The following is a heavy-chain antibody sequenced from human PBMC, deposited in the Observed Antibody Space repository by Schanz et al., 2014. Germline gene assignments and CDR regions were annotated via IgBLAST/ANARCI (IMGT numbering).Heavy chain of an antibody. CDR3: AKDLISGWSGFDY. CDR2: ISYDGTNE. CDR1: GFTVNNYA. V-gene: IGHV3-30*18. Sequence: VQLLESGGGLVQPGGSLRLSCTVSGFTVNNYAMNWVRQAPGRGLEWVAVISYDGTNEYYAESVKGRFTISRDNAKNTFYLHMNSLRNEDTAVYFCAKDLISGWSGFDYWGQGTLVTVSS. J-gene: IGHJ4*02. D-gene: IGHD6-19*01.